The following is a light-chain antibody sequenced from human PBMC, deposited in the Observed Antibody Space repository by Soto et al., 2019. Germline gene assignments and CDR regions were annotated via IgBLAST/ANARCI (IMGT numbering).Light chain of an antibody. CDR1: SSDVGGYDF. CDR3: SSYAGSNNYV. Sequence: QSALTQPPSASGSPGQSVTISCTGTSSDVGGYDFVSWYQQHPGKAPKLMIYEVNKRPSGVPDRFSGSKSGNTASLTVSGVQAEDEAYYYCSSYAGSNNYVFGAGTKVTVL. CDR2: EVN. J-gene: IGLJ1*01. V-gene: IGLV2-8*01.